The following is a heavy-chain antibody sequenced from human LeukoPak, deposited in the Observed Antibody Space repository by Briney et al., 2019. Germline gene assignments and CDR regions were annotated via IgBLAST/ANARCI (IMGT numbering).Heavy chain of an antibody. J-gene: IGHJ3*02. CDR3: TRSLLWFGELPSNDAFDI. V-gene: IGHV3-49*03. CDR1: GFTFGDYA. CDR2: IRRKAYGGTT. Sequence: GGSLRLSCTASGFTFGDYAMSWFRQAPGKGLEWVGFIRRKAYGGTTEYAASVKGRFTISGDDSKSIAYLQMNSLKTEDTAVYYCTRSLLWFGELPSNDAFDIWGQGTMVTVSS. D-gene: IGHD3-10*01.